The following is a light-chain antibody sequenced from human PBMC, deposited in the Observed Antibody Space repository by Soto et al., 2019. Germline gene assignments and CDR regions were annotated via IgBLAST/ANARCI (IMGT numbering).Light chain of an antibody. CDR1: QSIRRY. V-gene: IGKV1-39*01. CDR3: QQSYSTPPGDLNT. J-gene: IGKJ2*01. CDR2: AAS. Sequence: DIQMTQSPSSRSASVGDRVTITCRASQSIRRYLNWYQQKRGKAPKLLIYAASSLQSGVPSRFSGSGSGTDFTLNISRLQPEDMATYFCQQSYSTPPGDLNTFGQGTKVEIK.